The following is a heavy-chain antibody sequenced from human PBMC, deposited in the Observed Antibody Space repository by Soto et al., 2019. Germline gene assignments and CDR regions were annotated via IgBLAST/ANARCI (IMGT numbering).Heavy chain of an antibody. Sequence: SETLSLTCAVSSGSISSSNWWSWVRQPPGKGLEWIGEIYHSGSTNYNPSLKSRVTISVDKSKNQFSLKLSSVTAADTAVYYCASKKLLWFGELLMTGWFDPWGQGTLVTVSS. CDR3: ASKKLLWFGELLMTGWFDP. D-gene: IGHD3-10*01. V-gene: IGHV4-4*02. CDR2: IYHSGST. J-gene: IGHJ5*02. CDR1: SGSISSSNW.